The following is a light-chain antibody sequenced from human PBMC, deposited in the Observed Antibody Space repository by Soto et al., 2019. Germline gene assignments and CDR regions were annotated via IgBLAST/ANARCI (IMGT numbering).Light chain of an antibody. CDR3: QVWDSFSDPPYV. V-gene: IGLV3-21*04. Sequence: SYELTQPPSVSVAPEKTATITCGGNNIGNKRVHWYQQKPGQAPVLVISFDSDRPSGIPERFSGSNSGNTATLSISRVEAGDEADYYCQVWDSFSDPPYVLGTGTKVTVL. CDR1: NIGNKR. J-gene: IGLJ1*01. CDR2: FDS.